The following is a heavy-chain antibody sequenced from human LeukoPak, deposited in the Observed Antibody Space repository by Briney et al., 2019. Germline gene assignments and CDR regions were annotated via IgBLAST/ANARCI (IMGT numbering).Heavy chain of an antibody. CDR3: ASCPSWLVGIIKVY. CDR2: ISYDGSDK. J-gene: IGHJ4*02. D-gene: IGHD2-21*01. CDR1: GFTFRNYA. V-gene: IGHV3-30*04. Sequence: GGSLRLSCAASGFTFRNYAMNWVRQAPGKGLEWVALISYDGSDKYYTDSVKGRFTISRDNSNNTLYLQMNSLRPADTAVYYCASCPSWLVGIIKVYWGQGTLVTVTS.